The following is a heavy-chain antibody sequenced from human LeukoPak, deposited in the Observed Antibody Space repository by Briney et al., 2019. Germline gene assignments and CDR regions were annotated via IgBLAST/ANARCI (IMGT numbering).Heavy chain of an antibody. D-gene: IGHD3-22*01. CDR1: GGSISSSSYY. Sequence: SETLSLTCTVPGGSISSSSYYWGWIRQPPGKGLEWIGSIYYSGSTYYNLSLKSRVTISVDTSKNQFSLKLSSVTAADTAVYYCARHYVSYYDSSGYETTFDYWGQGTLVTVSS. CDR3: ARHYVSYYDSSGYETTFDY. CDR2: IYYSGST. J-gene: IGHJ4*02. V-gene: IGHV4-39*01.